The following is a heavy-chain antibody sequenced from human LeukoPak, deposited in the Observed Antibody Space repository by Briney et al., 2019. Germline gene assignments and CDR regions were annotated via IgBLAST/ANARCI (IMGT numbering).Heavy chain of an antibody. J-gene: IGHJ4*02. Sequence: GGSLRLSCAASGFTFSSYEMNWVRQAPGKGLEWVSYISSSSSSIYYADSLKGRFTISRDNAKNSLYLQMNSLRDEDTAVYYCARQDMIRFDYWGQGTLVTVSS. CDR1: GFTFSSYE. V-gene: IGHV3-48*03. D-gene: IGHD3-16*01. CDR2: ISSSSSSI. CDR3: ARQDMIRFDY.